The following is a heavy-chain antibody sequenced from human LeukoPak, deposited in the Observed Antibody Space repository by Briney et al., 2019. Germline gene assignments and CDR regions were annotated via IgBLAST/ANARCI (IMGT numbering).Heavy chain of an antibody. Sequence: SETLSLTCAVSGGSISSSNWWSWVRQPPGKGLEWIGEIYHSGSTNYNPSLKSRVTISVDTSKNQFSLKLSSVTAADTAVYYCTRDPAFYGSGDWGQGTLVTVSS. D-gene: IGHD3-10*01. CDR2: IYHSGST. V-gene: IGHV4-4*02. J-gene: IGHJ4*02. CDR1: GGSISSSNW. CDR3: TRDPAFYGSGD.